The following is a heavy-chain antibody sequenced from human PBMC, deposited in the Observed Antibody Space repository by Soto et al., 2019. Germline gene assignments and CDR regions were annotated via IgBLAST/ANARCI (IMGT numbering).Heavy chain of an antibody. CDR1: GVSISDTSYY. CDR2: IYFNGNT. V-gene: IGHV4-39*01. CDR3: ARQGSY. Sequence: PSETLSLTCNASGVSISDTSYYWGWIRQPPGKGLEWIGTIYFNGNTFYNPSLKSRLTISVDTSKNQISLRLTSVTAADTAVYYCARQGSYWGQGTLVTVSS. J-gene: IGHJ4*02.